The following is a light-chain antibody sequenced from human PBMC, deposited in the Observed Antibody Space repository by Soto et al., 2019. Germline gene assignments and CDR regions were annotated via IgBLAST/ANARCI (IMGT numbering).Light chain of an antibody. Sequence: EIVLTQSPDTLSLSPGERATLSCRASQSVSSSVAWYQQRPGQTTRLLIYDASNRATGIPARFSGSGSGTDFTLTISSLEPEDFGVYYCQQRSSWWTFGQGTKVEIK. CDR3: QQRSSWWT. CDR1: QSVSSS. J-gene: IGKJ1*01. V-gene: IGKV3-11*01. CDR2: DAS.